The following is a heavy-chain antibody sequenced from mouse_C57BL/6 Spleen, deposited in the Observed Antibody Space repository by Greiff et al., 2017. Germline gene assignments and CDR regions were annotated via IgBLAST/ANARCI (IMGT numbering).Heavy chain of an antibody. Sequence: EVKLVESGGGLVKPVGSLKLSFAASGFTFSSYAMSWVRQTPEKRLEWVATISDGGSYTYYPDNVKGRFTISRDNAKNNLYLQMSHLKSEDTAMYYCARDRTMDYWGQGTSVTVSS. V-gene: IGHV5-4*01. J-gene: IGHJ4*01. CDR3: ARDRTMDY. CDR1: GFTFSSYA. CDR2: ISDGGSYT.